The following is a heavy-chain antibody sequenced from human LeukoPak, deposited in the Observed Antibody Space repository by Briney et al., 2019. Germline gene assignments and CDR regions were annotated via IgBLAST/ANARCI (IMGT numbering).Heavy chain of an antibody. CDR3: ARDRCSGGSCYLDY. CDR2: IYTSGST. J-gene: IGHJ4*02. V-gene: IGHV4-4*07. Sequence: SETLSLTCTVSGGSISSYYWSWIRQPAGKGLEWIGRIYTSGSTNYNPSLKSRVTMSVDTSKNQFSLKLSSVTAADRAVYYCARDRCSGGSCYLDYWGQGTLVTVSS. D-gene: IGHD2-15*01. CDR1: GGSISSYY.